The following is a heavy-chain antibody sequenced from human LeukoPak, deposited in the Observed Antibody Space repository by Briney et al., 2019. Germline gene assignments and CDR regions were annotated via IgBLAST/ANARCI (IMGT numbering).Heavy chain of an antibody. J-gene: IGHJ4*02. Sequence: SVKVSCKASGGTFSSYAISWVRQAPGQGLERMGGIIPIFGTANYAQKFQGRVTITADESTSTAYMELSSLRSEDTAVYYCARARGLLKAHFDYWGQGTLVTVSS. D-gene: IGHD2-21*01. CDR3: ARARGLLKAHFDY. CDR2: IIPIFGTA. V-gene: IGHV1-69*01. CDR1: GGTFSSYA.